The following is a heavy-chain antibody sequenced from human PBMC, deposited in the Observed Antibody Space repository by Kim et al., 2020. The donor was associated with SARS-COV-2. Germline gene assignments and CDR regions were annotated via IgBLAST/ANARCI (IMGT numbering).Heavy chain of an antibody. CDR3: ARDIDYYDSSGYHGNFDY. D-gene: IGHD3-22*01. Sequence: GGSLRLSCAASGFTFSSYAMHWVRQAPGKGLEWVAVISYDGSNKYYADSVKGRFTISRDNSKNTLYLQMNSLRAEDTAVYYCARDIDYYDSSGYHGNFDYWGQGTLVTVSS. CDR2: ISYDGSNK. J-gene: IGHJ4*02. CDR1: GFTFSSYA. V-gene: IGHV3-30-3*01.